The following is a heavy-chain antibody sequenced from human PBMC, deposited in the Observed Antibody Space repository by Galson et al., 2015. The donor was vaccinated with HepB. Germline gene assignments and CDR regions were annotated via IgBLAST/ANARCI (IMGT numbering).Heavy chain of an antibody. CDR3: ARYKSGSFLDY. V-gene: IGHV1-2*02. J-gene: IGHJ4*02. CDR1: GYTFTGYR. CDR2: IKPNYGAT. D-gene: IGHD1-26*01. Sequence: SVKVSCKASGYTFTGYRIHWVRQAPGQGLEWMGWIKPNYGATNYAQKFQGRVTMARDTSITTVYMELSRLTSDDTAVYYCARYKSGSFLDYWGQGTLVTVTS.